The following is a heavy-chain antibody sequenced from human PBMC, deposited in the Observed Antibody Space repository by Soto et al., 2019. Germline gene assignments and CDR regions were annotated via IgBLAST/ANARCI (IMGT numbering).Heavy chain of an antibody. J-gene: IGHJ4*02. D-gene: IGHD6-19*01. CDR1: GYTFTGYY. V-gene: IGHV1-2*04. Sequence: ASVKVSCKASGYTFTGYYMRWVRQAPGQGLEWMGWINPNSGGTNYAQKFQGWVTMTRDTSISTAYMELSRLRSDDTAVYYCARAGYYEEPWLPRFDYWGQGTLVTVSS. CDR2: INPNSGGT. CDR3: ARAGYYEEPWLPRFDY.